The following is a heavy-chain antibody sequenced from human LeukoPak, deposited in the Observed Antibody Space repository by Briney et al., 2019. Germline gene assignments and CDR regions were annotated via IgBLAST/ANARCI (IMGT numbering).Heavy chain of an antibody. CDR2: IKSKTDGGTT. J-gene: IGHJ4*02. D-gene: IGHD2-2*01. V-gene: IGHV3-15*01. CDR1: GFTFSNAW. CDR3: TTRYCSSTSCSTLFDY. Sequence: GGSLRLSCAASGFTFSNAWMSWVRQAPGKGLEWVGRIKSKTDGGTTDYAAPVKGRFTISRDDSKNTLYLQMNSLKTEDTAVYYCTTRYCSSTSCSTLFDYWGQGTLVTVSS.